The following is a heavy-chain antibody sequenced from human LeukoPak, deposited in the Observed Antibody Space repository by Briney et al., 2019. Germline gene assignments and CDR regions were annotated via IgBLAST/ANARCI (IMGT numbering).Heavy chain of an antibody. CDR3: AKTQAAGTVPDAFDI. J-gene: IGHJ3*02. Sequence: GGSLRLSCAASGFTFSRYGMSWVRQAPGKGLEWVSAISGSGGRTYYADSVKGRFTISRDNSKNTLYLQMNSLRAEDTAVYYCAKTQAAGTVPDAFDIWGQGTMVTVSS. CDR2: ISGSGGRT. CDR1: GFTFSRYG. V-gene: IGHV3-23*01. D-gene: IGHD6-13*01.